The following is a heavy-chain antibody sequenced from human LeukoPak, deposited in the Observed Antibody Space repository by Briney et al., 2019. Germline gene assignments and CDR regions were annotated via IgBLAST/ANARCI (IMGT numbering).Heavy chain of an antibody. Sequence: ASVKVSCKASGGTFSSYAISWVRRAPGQGLEWMGGIIPIFGTANYAQKFQGRVTITADESTSTAYMELSSLRSEDTAVYYCARGPVDFWSGSPNLSDYFDYWGQGTLVTVSS. CDR2: IIPIFGTA. J-gene: IGHJ4*02. CDR1: GGTFSSYA. CDR3: ARGPVDFWSGSPNLSDYFDY. D-gene: IGHD3-3*01. V-gene: IGHV1-69*13.